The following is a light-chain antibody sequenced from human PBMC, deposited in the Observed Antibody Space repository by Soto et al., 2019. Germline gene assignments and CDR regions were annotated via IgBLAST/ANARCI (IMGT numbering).Light chain of an antibody. V-gene: IGKV1-16*02. CDR3: QHYNSYPKT. CDR1: QAIYHY. Sequence: DIHMTQSPPSVSASVGYRVTITCRASQAIYHYLAWFQQIPAKAPKPPLYAASNLQSGVPPKFRGSLFGTDFTLTISSLQAEDSAVYYCQHYNSYPKTFVQGT. CDR2: AAS. J-gene: IGKJ2*01.